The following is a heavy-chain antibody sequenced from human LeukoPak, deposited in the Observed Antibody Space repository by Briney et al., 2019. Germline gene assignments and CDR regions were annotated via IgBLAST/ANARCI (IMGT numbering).Heavy chain of an antibody. Sequence: ASVKVSCKASGYTFTSYGISWVRQATGQGLEWMGWMNANSGNTDYAQRFQGRITMTMNTSISTAYMELSSLTSEDTAVYYCARVPDSWGQGTLVTVSS. CDR1: GYTFTSYG. J-gene: IGHJ4*02. CDR3: ARVPDS. CDR2: MNANSGNT. V-gene: IGHV1-8*02.